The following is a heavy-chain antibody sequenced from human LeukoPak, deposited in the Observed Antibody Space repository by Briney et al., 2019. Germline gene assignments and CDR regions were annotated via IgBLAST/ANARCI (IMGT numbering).Heavy chain of an antibody. V-gene: IGHV4-59*01. CDR3: ARDRDGYNSNWFDP. Sequence: SETLSLTCTVSGGSISSYYWSWIRQPPGKGLEWIGYIYYSGSTNYNPSLKSRVTISVDTSKNQFSLKLSSVTAADTAVYYCARDRDGYNSNWFDPWGQGTLVTVSS. CDR1: GGSISSYY. D-gene: IGHD5-24*01. J-gene: IGHJ5*02. CDR2: IYYSGST.